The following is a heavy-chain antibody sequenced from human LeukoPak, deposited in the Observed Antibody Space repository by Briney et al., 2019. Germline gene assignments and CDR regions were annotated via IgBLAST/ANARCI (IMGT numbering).Heavy chain of an antibody. CDR1: GFTFSRYT. V-gene: IGHV3-21*04. J-gene: IGHJ4*02. Sequence: PGGSLRLSCAASGFTFSRYTMNWVRQAPGKGLEWVSSISGSSTYIYYADSVKGRFTISRDNSKNTLDLQMNSLRAEDTAVYYCARDSLMLRGPLVIYYFDFWGQGTLVTVSS. CDR2: ISGSSTYI. CDR3: ARDSLMLRGPLVIYYFDF. D-gene: IGHD3-10*01.